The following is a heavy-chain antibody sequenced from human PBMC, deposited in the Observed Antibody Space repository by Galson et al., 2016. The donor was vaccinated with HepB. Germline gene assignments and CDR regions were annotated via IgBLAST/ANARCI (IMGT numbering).Heavy chain of an antibody. J-gene: IGHJ6*02. CDR2: IYHSGST. D-gene: IGHD3-10*01. V-gene: IGHV4-4*02. Sequence: ETLSLTCAVSGGSISSSNWWSWVRQPPGKGLEWIGEIYHSGSTNYNPSLKSRVTISVDKSKNQFSLKLSSVTAADTAVYYCARELHDYYGSGEFPYYYYYYGMDVWGQGTTVTVSS. CDR1: GGSISSSNW. CDR3: ARELHDYYGSGEFPYYYYYYGMDV.